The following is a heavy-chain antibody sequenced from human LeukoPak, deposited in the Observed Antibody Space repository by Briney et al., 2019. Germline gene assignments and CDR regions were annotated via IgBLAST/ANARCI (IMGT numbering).Heavy chain of an antibody. Sequence: QAGGSLRLSCAASGFTFSSYAMRWVRQAPGKGLEWVAVISYDGSNKYYADSVKGRFTISRDNSKNTLYLQMNSLRAEDTAVYYCARERYGGFDPENFDYWGQGTLVTVSS. D-gene: IGHD5-12*01. V-gene: IGHV3-30-3*01. CDR3: ARERYGGFDPENFDY. CDR2: ISYDGSNK. CDR1: GFTFSSYA. J-gene: IGHJ4*02.